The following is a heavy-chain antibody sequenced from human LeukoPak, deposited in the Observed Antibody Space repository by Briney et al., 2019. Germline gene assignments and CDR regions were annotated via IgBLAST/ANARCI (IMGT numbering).Heavy chain of an antibody. CDR1: GYTFTNYD. D-gene: IGHD1-14*01. V-gene: IGHV1-8*01. CDR2: MNPNSGNT. CDR3: ARYITGDGFDI. J-gene: IGHJ3*02. Sequence: ASVKVSCKASGYTFTNYDIEWVRQSAGHGLEWLGWMNPNSGNTGYAQKFQGGVTMTRTTSINTAYMELSGLRSEDTAVYYCARYITGDGFDIWGQGTMVTVTS.